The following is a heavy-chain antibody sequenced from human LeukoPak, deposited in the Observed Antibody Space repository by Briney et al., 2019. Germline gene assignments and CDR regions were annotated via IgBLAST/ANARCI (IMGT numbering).Heavy chain of an antibody. D-gene: IGHD3-22*01. CDR1: GGSFSGYY. Sequence: LSLTCAVYGGSFSGYYWTWIRQPPGKGLEWVAVISYDGSNEYYADSVKGRFTISRDNSKNTLFLQMNSLRPEDTAVYHCAKVALFSGYYPPFDYWGQGTLVTVSS. J-gene: IGHJ4*02. CDR2: ISYDGSNE. CDR3: AKVALFSGYYPPFDY. V-gene: IGHV3-30*18.